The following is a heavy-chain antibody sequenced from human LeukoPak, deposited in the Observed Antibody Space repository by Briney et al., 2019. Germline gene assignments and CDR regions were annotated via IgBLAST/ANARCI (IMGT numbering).Heavy chain of an antibody. V-gene: IGHV1-46*01. CDR2: INPSGGST. J-gene: IGHJ6*03. Sequence: ASVKVSCKASGYTFTSYYMHWVRQAPGQGLEWMGIINPSGGSTSYAQKFQGRVTMTRETSTSTAYMELSSLRSEDTAVYYCARELLRYFDRGYYYYYYMDVWGKGTTVTVSS. CDR1: GYTFTSYY. D-gene: IGHD3-9*01. CDR3: ARELLRYFDRGYYYYYYMDV.